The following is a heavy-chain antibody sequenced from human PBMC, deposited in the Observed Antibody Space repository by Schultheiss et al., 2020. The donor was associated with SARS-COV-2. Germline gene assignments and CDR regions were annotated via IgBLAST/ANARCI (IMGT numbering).Heavy chain of an antibody. D-gene: IGHD6-19*01. CDR1: GGSVSSGSYY. Sequence: SETLSLTCTVSGGSVSSGSYYWSWIRQPPGKGLEWIGYIYYSGSTNYNPSLKSRVTISVDTSKNQFSLKLSSVTAADTAVYYCAGQWLVPENWFDPWGQGTLVTVSS. J-gene: IGHJ5*02. CDR2: IYYSGST. CDR3: AGQWLVPENWFDP. V-gene: IGHV4-61*01.